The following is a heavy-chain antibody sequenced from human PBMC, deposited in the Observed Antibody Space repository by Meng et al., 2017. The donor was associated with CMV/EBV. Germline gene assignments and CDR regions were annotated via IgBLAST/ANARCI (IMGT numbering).Heavy chain of an antibody. Sequence: EPGLGRLRTPNPISVTCTVSGWSITIGDYYWSSIRQPPGKGLEWIGYIYYSGSTSYNPSLQSRVTISVDTSTNQFSLKLSSVTAADTAVYYCARDNRRGAVDYWGQGTLVTVSS. V-gene: IGHV4-30-4*08. J-gene: IGHJ4*02. CDR3: ARDNRRGAVDY. D-gene: IGHD6-19*01. CDR2: IYYSGST. CDR1: GWSITIGDYY.